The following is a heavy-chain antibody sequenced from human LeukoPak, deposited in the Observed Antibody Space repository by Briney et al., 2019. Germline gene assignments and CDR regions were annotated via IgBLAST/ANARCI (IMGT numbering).Heavy chain of an antibody. CDR2: IGWNSGSM. V-gene: IGHV3-9*01. CDR3: ATDGIVGATTPFDY. D-gene: IGHD1-26*01. Sequence: GRSLRLSCAASGFTFDNYGMHWVRQAPGKGLEWVSGIGWNSGSMDYADSVKGRFTISRDNSKNTLYLQMNSLRAEDTAVYYCATDGIVGATTPFDYWGQGTLVTVSS. CDR1: GFTFDNYG. J-gene: IGHJ4*02.